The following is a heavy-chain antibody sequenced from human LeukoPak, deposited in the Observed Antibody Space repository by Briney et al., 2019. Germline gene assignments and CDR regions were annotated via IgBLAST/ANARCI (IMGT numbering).Heavy chain of an antibody. CDR2: ISSTSAYI. CDR1: GFTFSSAW. Sequence: SGGSLRLSCAASGFTFSSAWMAWVRQAPGKGLEWVSSISSTSAYIHYADSVKGRFTISRDNIDNVVYLQMSSLRAEDTAVYYCARVAVAGPTGWFDPWGQGTLVTVSS. CDR3: ARVAVAGPTGWFDP. J-gene: IGHJ5*02. D-gene: IGHD6-13*01. V-gene: IGHV3-21*01.